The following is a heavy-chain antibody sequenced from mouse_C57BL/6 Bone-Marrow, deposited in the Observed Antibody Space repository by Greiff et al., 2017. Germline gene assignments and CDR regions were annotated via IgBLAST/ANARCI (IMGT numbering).Heavy chain of an antibody. D-gene: IGHD2-3*01. CDR2: IWTGGGT. V-gene: IGHV2-9-1*01. CDR3: ARNLGWLLRDAMEY. Sequence: VQLQQSGPGLVAPSQSLSITCTVSGFSLTSYAISWVRQPPGKGLEWLGVIWTGGGTNYNSALKSRLSISKDNSKSQVFLKMNSLQTDDTARYYCARNLGWLLRDAMEYWGQGTSVTVSS. J-gene: IGHJ4*01. CDR1: GFSLTSYA.